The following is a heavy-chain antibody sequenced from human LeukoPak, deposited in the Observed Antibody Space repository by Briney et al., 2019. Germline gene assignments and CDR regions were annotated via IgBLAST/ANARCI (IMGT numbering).Heavy chain of an antibody. J-gene: IGHJ2*01. V-gene: IGHV4-34*01. CDR2: INHSGST. Sequence: SETLSLTCAVYGGSFSGYYWSWIRQPPGKGLEWIGEINHSGSTNYNPSLKSRVTISVDTSKNQFSLKLSSVTAADTAVYYCAGANYYDSSGYYRHWYFDLWGRGTLVTVSS. CDR1: GGSFSGYY. CDR3: AGANYYDSSGYYRHWYFDL. D-gene: IGHD3-22*01.